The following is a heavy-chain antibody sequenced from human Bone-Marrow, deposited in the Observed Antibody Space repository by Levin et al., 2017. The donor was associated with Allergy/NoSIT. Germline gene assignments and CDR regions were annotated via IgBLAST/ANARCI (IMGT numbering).Heavy chain of an antibody. Sequence: SETLSLTCTVSGGSISSHYWSWIRQPPGKGLEWIGFIYYSGSTNYNPSLKSRVTISVDTSKNQFSLKFSSVTAAATAVYFCSRDSYSYGIDHWGQGTQVTVSS. CDR1: GGSISSHY. V-gene: IGHV4-59*11. J-gene: IGHJ4*02. D-gene: IGHD5-18*01. CDR2: IYYSGST. CDR3: SRDSYSYGIDH.